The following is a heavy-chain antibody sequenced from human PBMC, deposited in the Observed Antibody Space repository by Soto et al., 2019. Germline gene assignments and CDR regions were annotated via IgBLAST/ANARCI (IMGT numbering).Heavy chain of an antibody. J-gene: IGHJ4*01. CDR2: ISYDGSNK. Sequence: QVQLVESGGGVVQPGRSLRLSCAASGFTFSSYAMHWVRQAPGKGLEWVAVISYDGSNKYYADSVKDRFTISRDNSKNTLYMQMNSLRAEDTAVYYCARDSGWVDYWGQGTLVTVSS. CDR3: ARDSGWVDY. V-gene: IGHV3-30-3*01. D-gene: IGHD6-19*01. CDR1: GFTFSSYA.